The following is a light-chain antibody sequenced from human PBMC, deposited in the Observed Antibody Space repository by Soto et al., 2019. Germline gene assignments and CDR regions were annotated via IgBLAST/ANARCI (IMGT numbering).Light chain of an antibody. J-gene: IGLJ3*02. CDR2: EVS. Sequence: QSVLTQPASVSGSPGQSITISCTGTSSDIGAFNYVSWYQQHPGKAPKLIIFEVSNRPSGVSDRFSGAKSGNTASLIISGLQPEDEADYHCSSYTGGLTYWVFGGGTTVTVL. CDR1: SSDIGAFNY. V-gene: IGLV2-14*01. CDR3: SSYTGGLTYWV.